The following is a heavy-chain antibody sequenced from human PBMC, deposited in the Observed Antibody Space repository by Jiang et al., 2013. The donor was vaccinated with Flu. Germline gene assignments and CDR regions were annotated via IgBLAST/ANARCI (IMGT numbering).Heavy chain of an antibody. J-gene: IGHJ4*02. D-gene: IGHD3-16*01. V-gene: IGHV2-5*01. CDR3: AHSRGGGHVDY. CDR2: IYWNDDK. CDR1: GFSLSTSGVG. Sequence: KPTQTLTLTCSFSGFSLSTSGVGVGWIRQPPGKALEWLALIYWNDDKRYSPSLKSRLTITKDTSKNQVVLTMTNMDPVDTATYYCAHSRGGGHVDYWGQGTLVTVSS.